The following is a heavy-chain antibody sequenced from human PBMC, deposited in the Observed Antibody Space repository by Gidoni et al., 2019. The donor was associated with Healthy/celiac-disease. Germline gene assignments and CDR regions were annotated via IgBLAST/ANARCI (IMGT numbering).Heavy chain of an antibody. V-gene: IGHV3-9*01. CDR1: GFTFDDYA. Sequence: EVQLVESGGGLVQPGRSLRLSCAASGFTFDDYAMHWVGQAPGKGLEWVSGISWNSGSIGYADSVKGRFTISRDNAKNSLYLQMNSLRAEDTALYYCAKVIVRFLEWLPLDYWGQGTLVTVSS. CDR3: AKVIVRFLEWLPLDY. CDR2: ISWNSGSI. D-gene: IGHD3-3*01. J-gene: IGHJ4*02.